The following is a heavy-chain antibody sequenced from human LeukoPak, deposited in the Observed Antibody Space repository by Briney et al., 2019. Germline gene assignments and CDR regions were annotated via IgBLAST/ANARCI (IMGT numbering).Heavy chain of an antibody. CDR1: GFTFSSYA. CDR2: ISYDGSNK. J-gene: IGHJ4*02. D-gene: IGHD1-26*01. CDR3: AKERATKVGY. Sequence: GGSLRLSCAASGFTFSSYAMHWVRQAPGKGLEWVAVISYDGSNKYYADSVKGRFTISRDNSKNTLYLQMNSLRAEDTAVYYCAKERATKVGYWGQGTLVTVSS. V-gene: IGHV3-30-3*01.